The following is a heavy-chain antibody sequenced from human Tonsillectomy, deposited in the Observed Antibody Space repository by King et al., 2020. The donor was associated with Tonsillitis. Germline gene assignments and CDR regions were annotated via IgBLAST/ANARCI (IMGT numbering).Heavy chain of an antibody. Sequence: QLVQSGAEVKKPGSSVKVSCKASGGTFSSYAISWVRQAPGQGLEWMGGIIPIFGSANYAQNFQGRVTITADESTSTAYKELSSMRSEDTAVYYCARDATGTTPDYYYMDVWGKGTTVTVSS. V-gene: IGHV1-69*12. J-gene: IGHJ6*03. CDR2: IIPIFGSA. CDR3: ARDATGTTPDYYYMDV. CDR1: GGTFSSYA. D-gene: IGHD1-7*01.